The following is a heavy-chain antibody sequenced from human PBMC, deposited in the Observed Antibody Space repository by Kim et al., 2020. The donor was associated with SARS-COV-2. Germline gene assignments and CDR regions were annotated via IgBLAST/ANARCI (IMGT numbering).Heavy chain of an antibody. CDR2: TYYRSKWYN. V-gene: IGHV6-1*01. Sequence: SQTLSLTCAISGDSVSSNSAAWNWIRQSPSRGLEWLGRTYYRSKWYNDYAVSVKSRITINPDTSKNQFSLQLNSVTPEDTAVYYCARGRAVYYYDSSDPDSWFDPWGQGTLVTVSS. CDR3: ARGRAVYYYDSSDPDSWFDP. D-gene: IGHD3-22*01. CDR1: GDSVSSNSAA. J-gene: IGHJ5*02.